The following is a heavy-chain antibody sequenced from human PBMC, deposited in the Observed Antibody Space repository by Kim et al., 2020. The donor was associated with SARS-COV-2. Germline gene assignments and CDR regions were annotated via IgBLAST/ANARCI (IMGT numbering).Heavy chain of an antibody. Sequence: ASVKVSCKASGYTFTSYGVSWVRQAPGQGLEWMGLTRAYNYHTNYAHKFQDRIIMTTDISTSTAYMELRSLRSDDTAVYFCARALDSGYDYDETYDVWGQ. D-gene: IGHD5-12*01. CDR2: TRAYNYHT. V-gene: IGHV1-18*01. CDR1: GYTFTSYG. J-gene: IGHJ3*01. CDR3: ARALDSGYDYDETYDV.